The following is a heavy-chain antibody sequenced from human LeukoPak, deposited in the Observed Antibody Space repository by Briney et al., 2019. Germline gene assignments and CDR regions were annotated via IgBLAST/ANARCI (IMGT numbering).Heavy chain of an antibody. CDR1: GFTFSSYW. D-gene: IGHD3-22*01. V-gene: IGHV3-7*01. CDR2: IKQDGSEK. Sequence: PGGSLRLSCAASGFTFSSYWMSWVRQAPGKGLEWVANIKQDGSEKYYVDSVKGRFTISRDNAKNSLYLQMNSLRAEDTAVYYCAKAPSDSGYHRRLFDYWGQGTLVTVSS. J-gene: IGHJ4*02. CDR3: AKAPSDSGYHRRLFDY.